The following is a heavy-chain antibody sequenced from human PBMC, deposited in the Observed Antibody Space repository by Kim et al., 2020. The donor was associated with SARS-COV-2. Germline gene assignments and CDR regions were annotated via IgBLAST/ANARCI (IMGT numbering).Heavy chain of an antibody. D-gene: IGHD1-26*01. V-gene: IGHV3-33*01. CDR2: IWYDGSNK. CDR1: GFTFSSYG. Sequence: GGSLRLSCAASGFTFSSYGMHWVRQAPGKGLEWVAAIWYDGSNKYYADSVKGRFTISRDNSKNTLYLQMNSLRAEDTAVYYCASMGAASRHFDHWGQGTLVTVSS. J-gene: IGHJ4*02. CDR3: ASMGAASRHFDH.